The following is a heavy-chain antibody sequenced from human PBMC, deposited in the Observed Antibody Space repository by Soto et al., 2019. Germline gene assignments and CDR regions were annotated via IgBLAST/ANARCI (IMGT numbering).Heavy chain of an antibody. V-gene: IGHV3-13*04. J-gene: IGHJ4*02. CDR2: IGTAGDT. CDR3: ARVGRLRFFDY. D-gene: IGHD5-12*01. CDR1: GFTFSSYD. Sequence: PGGSLRLSCAASGFTFSSYDMHWVRQATGKGLEWVSSIGTAGDTYYPGSVKGRFTISRENAKNSLYLQMNSLGAADTAVYYCARVGRLRFFDYWGQGTLVTVSS.